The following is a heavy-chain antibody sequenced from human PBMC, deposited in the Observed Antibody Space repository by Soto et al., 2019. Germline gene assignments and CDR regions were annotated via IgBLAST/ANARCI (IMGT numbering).Heavy chain of an antibody. Sequence: PSETLSLTCTVSGGSISDDTYYWGWIRQPPGKGLEYIGSIYSGGSTYYNPSLKSRVTLSVDATQTQFSLRLTSVTAADTAVYYCARRHSATWLFDYWGPGTLVTVSS. CDR1: GGSISDDTYY. CDR3: ARRHSATWLFDY. CDR2: IYSGGST. J-gene: IGHJ4*02. D-gene: IGHD3-9*01. V-gene: IGHV4-39*01.